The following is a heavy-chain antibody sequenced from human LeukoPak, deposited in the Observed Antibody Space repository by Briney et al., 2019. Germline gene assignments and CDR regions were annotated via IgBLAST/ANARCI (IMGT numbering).Heavy chain of an antibody. J-gene: IGHJ3*01. Sequence: SETLSLTCAVYGGSFSGYYWSWIRQPPGKGLEWIGEINHSGSTNYNPSLKSRVTISVDTSKNQFSLKLSSVTAADTAVYYCAKLDQYGSGSPYPNGVFDVWGQGTMVTVSS. CDR2: INHSGST. D-gene: IGHD3-10*01. CDR3: AKLDQYGSGSPYPNGVFDV. V-gene: IGHV4-34*01. CDR1: GGSFSGYY.